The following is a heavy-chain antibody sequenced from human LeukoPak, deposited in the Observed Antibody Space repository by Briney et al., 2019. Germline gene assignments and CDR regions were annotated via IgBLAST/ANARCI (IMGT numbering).Heavy chain of an antibody. Sequence: QPGRSPRLSCAASGFTFNNYGIHYVRQAPGKGLEWVAVISDDGRHKNYADSVKGRFTISRDNSNNTLYLQMNSLRVEDTGVYYCAKGRETTASGTFDYWGQGTLVTVSS. CDR1: GFTFNNYG. D-gene: IGHD6-13*01. J-gene: IGHJ4*02. CDR3: AKGRETTASGTFDY. V-gene: IGHV3-30*18. CDR2: ISDDGRHK.